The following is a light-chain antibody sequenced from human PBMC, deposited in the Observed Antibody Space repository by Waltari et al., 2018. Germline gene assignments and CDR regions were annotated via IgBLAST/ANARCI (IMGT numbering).Light chain of an antibody. CDR3: QQFYTTPLT. CDR1: QVIRNS. CDR2: DAS. J-gene: IGKJ4*01. Sequence: DIQMTQSPSSLSASVGARVTITCRPSQVIRNSLAWYQQKPERAPNLLINDASTLQSGVPSRFSGSGSGTDFTLTISSLQPEDFATIYCQQFYTTPLTFGGGTKVEIK. V-gene: IGKV1-NL1*01.